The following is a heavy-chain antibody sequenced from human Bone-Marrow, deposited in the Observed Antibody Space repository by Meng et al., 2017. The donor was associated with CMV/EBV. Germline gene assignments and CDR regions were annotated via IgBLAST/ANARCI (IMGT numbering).Heavy chain of an antibody. D-gene: IGHD1-26*01. Sequence: GGSMRLSCVGSRFTFSDHYIDWVRQAPGKGLEWVGRIGNRASGDTTEYAASVIGRFTISRDDSKSSSYLQMSSLKTEDTAVYYCTRGHSGIDIYAFDILGQGTMVSFSS. CDR3: TRGHSGIDIYAFDI. CDR2: IGNRASGDTT. V-gene: IGHV3-72*01. CDR1: RFTFSDHY. J-gene: IGHJ3*02.